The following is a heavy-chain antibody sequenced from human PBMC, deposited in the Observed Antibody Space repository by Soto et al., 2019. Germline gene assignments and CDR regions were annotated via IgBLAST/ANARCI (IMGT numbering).Heavy chain of an antibody. D-gene: IGHD6-13*01. V-gene: IGHV4-31*03. Sequence: TSETLSLTCTVSGGSISSGGYYWSWIRQHPGKGLEWIGYIYYSGSTYYNPSLKSRVTISVDTSKNQFSLKLSSVTAADTAVYYCARTPYSSSWFFDPWGQGTLVTVSS. CDR2: IYYSGST. CDR3: ARTPYSSSWFFDP. J-gene: IGHJ5*02. CDR1: GGSISSGGYY.